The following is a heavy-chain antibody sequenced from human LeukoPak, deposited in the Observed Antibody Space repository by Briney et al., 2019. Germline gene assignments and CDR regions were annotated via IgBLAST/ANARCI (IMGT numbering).Heavy chain of an antibody. CDR2: IYPGDSDT. Sequence: GESPKISCKGSGYSFTSYWIGWVRQMPGKGLEWMGIIYPGDSDTRYSPSFQGQVTISADKSISTAYLQWSSLKASDTAMYYCARAPSAAVAGRRWFDPWGQGTLVTVSS. J-gene: IGHJ5*02. CDR3: ARAPSAAVAGRRWFDP. D-gene: IGHD6-19*01. V-gene: IGHV5-51*01. CDR1: GYSFTSYW.